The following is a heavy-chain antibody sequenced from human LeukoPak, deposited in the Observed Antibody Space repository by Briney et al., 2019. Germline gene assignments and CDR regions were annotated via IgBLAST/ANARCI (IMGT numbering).Heavy chain of an antibody. Sequence: GSSVKVSCKASGGTFSSYAISWVRQAPGQGLEWMGGIIPIFGTAKYAQKFQGRVTITTDESTSTAYMELSSLRSEDTAVYYCARGRSSWYRAFDIWGQGTTVTVSS. D-gene: IGHD6-13*01. J-gene: IGHJ3*02. CDR2: IIPIFGTA. V-gene: IGHV1-69*05. CDR1: GGTFSSYA. CDR3: ARGRSSWYRAFDI.